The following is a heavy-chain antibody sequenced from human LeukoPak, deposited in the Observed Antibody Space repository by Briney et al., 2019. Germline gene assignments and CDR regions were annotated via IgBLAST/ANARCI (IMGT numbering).Heavy chain of an antibody. V-gene: IGHV1-46*01. CDR3: ARDLDLTGRDGYNLDY. J-gene: IGHJ4*02. CDR1: GYTFTNYY. D-gene: IGHD5-24*01. Sequence: ASVKVSCKASGYTFTNYYMRWVRQAPGQGLEWMGIINPSGGRARYAQKFQGRVTMTRDMSTSTVYMELSSLRSEDTAVYYCARDLDLTGRDGYNLDYWGQGTLVTVSS. CDR2: INPSGGRA.